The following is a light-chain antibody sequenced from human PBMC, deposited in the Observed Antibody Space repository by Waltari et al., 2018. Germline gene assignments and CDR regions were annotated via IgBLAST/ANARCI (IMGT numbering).Light chain of an antibody. CDR1: QSVFYRSDTKNY. CDR3: QQYYRSRT. Sequence: DIVMTQSPDSLAVSLGERATIDCKSSQSVFYRSDTKNYLAWHQHKPGQPPKLLLYWASTRESGVPDRFRASGSGTDFTLTINNRQAEDVAVYYCQQYYRSRTFGQGTKVEIK. J-gene: IGKJ1*01. V-gene: IGKV4-1*01. CDR2: WAS.